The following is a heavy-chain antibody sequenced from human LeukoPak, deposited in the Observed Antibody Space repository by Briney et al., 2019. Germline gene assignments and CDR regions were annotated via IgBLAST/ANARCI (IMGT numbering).Heavy chain of an antibody. J-gene: IGHJ4*02. Sequence: PSETLSLTCTVSGGPVSSGSYYWSWIRQPPGKGLEWIGYIYYSVSTKYNPSLKSRVTTSVDTSKNQFSLMVSSVTAADTAVYYCARGRAAAGQNFLDYWGQGALVTLSS. CDR1: GGPVSSGSYY. CDR3: ARGRAAAGQNFLDY. CDR2: IYYSVST. V-gene: IGHV4-61*01. D-gene: IGHD6-13*01.